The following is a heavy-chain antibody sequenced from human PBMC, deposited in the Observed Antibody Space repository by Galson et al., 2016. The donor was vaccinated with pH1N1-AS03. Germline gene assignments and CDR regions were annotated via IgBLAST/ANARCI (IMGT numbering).Heavy chain of an antibody. Sequence: SETLSLTCASHGGTFSGYYWSWIRQTPGKGLEWIGEINYSGITNYNPSLKSRFTISVDWSKSQFSLHLSSVTAADTAVYYYAGSECGVDCYRRTFDFWGQGTQVTVSS. V-gene: IGHV4-34*08. CDR1: GGTFSGYY. D-gene: IGHD2-21*01. CDR3: AGSECGVDCYRRTFDF. CDR2: INYSGIT. J-gene: IGHJ4*02.